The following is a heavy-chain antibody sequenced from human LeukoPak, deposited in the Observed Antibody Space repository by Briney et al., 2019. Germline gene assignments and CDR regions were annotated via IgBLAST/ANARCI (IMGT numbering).Heavy chain of an antibody. Sequence: GGSLRLSCAASGFAFNTYAMSWVRQAPGKGLEWVTATSGNGVKKYYAGSARGRFTISRDNFKNTLYLQMSSLRAEDTAIYYCAKDLAYSFDYWGQGILVTVSS. CDR1: GFAFNTYA. V-gene: IGHV3-23*01. J-gene: IGHJ4*02. D-gene: IGHD2-15*01. CDR3: AKDLAYSFDY. CDR2: TSGNGVKK.